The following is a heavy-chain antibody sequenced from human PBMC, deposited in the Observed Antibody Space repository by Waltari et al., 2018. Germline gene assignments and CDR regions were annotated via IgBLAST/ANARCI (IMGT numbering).Heavy chain of an antibody. V-gene: IGHV4-31*03. CDR2: IYHSGST. Sequence: QVQLQESGPGLVKPSQTLSLTCTVSGGSISSGGYYWSWIRQHPGKGLEWIGYIYHSGSTYYNPSLKSRVTISVDRSKNQFSLKLSSVTAADTAVYYCARDRTGEGIYDYWGQGTLVTVSS. CDR3: ARDRTGEGIYDY. D-gene: IGHD3-10*01. J-gene: IGHJ4*02. CDR1: GGSISSGGYY.